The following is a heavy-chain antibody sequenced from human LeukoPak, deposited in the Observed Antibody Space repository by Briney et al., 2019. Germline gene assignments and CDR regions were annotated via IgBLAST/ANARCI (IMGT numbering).Heavy chain of an antibody. CDR2: ITGSGGST. CDR3: ARFGRAFDY. Sequence: GGSLRLSCAASGLTFSSYAMSWVRQAPGKGLEWVSGITGSGGSTYYADSVKGRFTISRDNSKNTLYLQMNSLRAEDTAVYYCARFGRAFDYWGQGTLVTVSS. CDR1: GLTFSSYA. J-gene: IGHJ4*02. D-gene: IGHD2-15*01. V-gene: IGHV3-23*01.